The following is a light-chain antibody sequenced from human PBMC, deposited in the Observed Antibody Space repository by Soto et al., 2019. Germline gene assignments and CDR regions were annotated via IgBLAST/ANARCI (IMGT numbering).Light chain of an antibody. CDR2: EGS. Sequence: QPASVSGSPGQSITISCTGTSRDVGSYNLVSWYQQHPGKAPKLMIYEGSKRPSGVSNRFSGSKSGNTASLTISGLQAEDEADYYCCSYAGSSTFVVVFGGGTKLTVL. CDR1: SRDVGSYNL. V-gene: IGLV2-23*03. J-gene: IGLJ2*01. CDR3: CSYAGSSTFVVV.